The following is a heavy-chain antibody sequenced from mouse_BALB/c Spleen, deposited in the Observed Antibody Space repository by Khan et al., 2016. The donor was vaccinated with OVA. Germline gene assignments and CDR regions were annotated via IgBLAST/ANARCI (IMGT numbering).Heavy chain of an antibody. CDR3: YTLSSSVSRVSFDY. CDR1: GFTFSSYD. V-gene: IGHV5-6*01. J-gene: IGHJ2*01. Sequence: EVELVESGGDLVKPGGSLKLSCAASGFTFSSYDMSWVRQTPDKRLEWVATISSGGSYTYYPDSVKGRFTISRDNAKNTLYLQMSSLKSEDTAIYYCYTLSSSVSRVSFDYWGQGTTLTVSS. CDR2: ISSGGSYT. D-gene: IGHD1-1*01.